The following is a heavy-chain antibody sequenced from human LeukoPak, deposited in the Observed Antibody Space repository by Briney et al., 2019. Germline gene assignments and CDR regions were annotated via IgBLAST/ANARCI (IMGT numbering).Heavy chain of an antibody. CDR1: GGTFSSYA. J-gene: IGHJ4*02. V-gene: IGHV1-69*13. Sequence: ASVKVSCKASGGTFSSYAISWVRQAPGQGLEWMGGIIPIFGTANYAQKFQGRVTITADESTSTAYMELSSLRSEDTAVYYCARDLYYDFWSGYYGGTPLDYWGQGTLVTVSS. CDR3: ARDLYYDFWSGYYGGTPLDY. D-gene: IGHD3-3*01. CDR2: IIPIFGTA.